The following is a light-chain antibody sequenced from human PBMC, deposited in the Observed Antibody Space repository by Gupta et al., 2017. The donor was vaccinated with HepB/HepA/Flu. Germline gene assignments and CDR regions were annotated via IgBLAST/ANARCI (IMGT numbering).Light chain of an antibody. CDR1: QTVSSN. CDR3: QQYKEVPRT. V-gene: IGKV3-15*01. J-gene: IGKJ5*01. CDR2: DAN. Sequence: ETLMPQSTATLSVSTGERDTLSCKASQTVSSNLAWYQQKPGQAPSLLIYDANIRDTGIPARFSGSGSGTDFTLTISSLQSEDFAMYYCQQYKEVPRTFGQGTRLE.